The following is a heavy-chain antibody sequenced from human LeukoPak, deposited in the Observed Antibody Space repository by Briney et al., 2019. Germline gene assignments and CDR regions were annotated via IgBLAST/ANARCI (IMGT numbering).Heavy chain of an antibody. CDR3: TRFNLGYCSSTSCIDHSASNWFDP. D-gene: IGHD2-2*01. Sequence: PGGSLKLSCAASGFTFSGSAMHWVRQASGKGLEWVGRIRSKANSYATAYAASVKGRFTISRDDSKNTAYLQMNSLKTEDTAVYYCTRFNLGYCSSTSCIDHSASNWFDPWGQGTLVTVSS. V-gene: IGHV3-73*01. CDR2: IRSKANSYAT. J-gene: IGHJ5*02. CDR1: GFTFSGSA.